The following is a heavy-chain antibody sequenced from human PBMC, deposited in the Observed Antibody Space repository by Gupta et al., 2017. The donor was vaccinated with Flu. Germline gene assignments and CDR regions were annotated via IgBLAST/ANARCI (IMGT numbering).Heavy chain of an antibody. Sequence: QVQLVQPGAAVKRPGSSVKVSCQASAGTFSSHATIWVRQAAGQGLEWMGGITPMFRTANYEQKFKGRATITADESTRTVYMELSSLRSEDTAVYYCARTLGITGDSSGYYFFYWGQGALVTVSS. D-gene: IGHD3-22*01. CDR3: ARTLGITGDSSGYYFFY. CDR1: AGTFSSHA. V-gene: IGHV1-69*01. J-gene: IGHJ4*02. CDR2: ITPMFRTA.